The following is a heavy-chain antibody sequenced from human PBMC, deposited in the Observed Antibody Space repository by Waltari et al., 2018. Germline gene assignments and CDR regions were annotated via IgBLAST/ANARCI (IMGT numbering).Heavy chain of an antibody. CDR3: ATQGGRLGYAFDI. CDR2: IIPILGIA. CDR1: GGTLSSHT. Sequence: QVQLVQSGAEVKKPGSSVKVPCKASGGTLSSHTISWVRQAPGQGLEWMGRIIPILGIANYAQKFQGRVTITADKSTSTAYMELSSLRSEDTAVYYCATQGGRLGYAFDIWGQGTMVTVSS. V-gene: IGHV1-69*02. J-gene: IGHJ3*02.